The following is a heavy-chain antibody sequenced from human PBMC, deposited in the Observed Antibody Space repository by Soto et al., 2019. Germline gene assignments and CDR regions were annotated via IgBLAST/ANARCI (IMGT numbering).Heavy chain of an antibody. CDR3: ERHDSNGEFDG. Sequence: GESLKISCEASGYLFPIYHISWVRQMPGKGLEWVGKIDPSDSRTMYRPSSRARITISVDKSINTAYLEWGRLKASDTAMYYCERHDSNGEFDGWGQGNQVTVSS. D-gene: IGHD2-8*01. CDR2: IDPSDSRT. CDR1: GYLFPIYH. V-gene: IGHV5-10-1*01. J-gene: IGHJ4*02.